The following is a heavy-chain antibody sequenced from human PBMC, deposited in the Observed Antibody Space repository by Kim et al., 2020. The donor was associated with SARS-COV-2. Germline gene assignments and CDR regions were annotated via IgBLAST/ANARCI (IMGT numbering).Heavy chain of an antibody. CDR3: ARVIVGTTTGYFDY. D-gene: IGHD1-26*01. V-gene: IGHV1-3*01. CDR1: TYTFTSYA. J-gene: IGHJ4*02. CDR2: IAAGNGNT. Sequence: ASVKVSCKASTYTFTSYAIHWVRQAPGQGLEWMGWIAAGNGNTKYSQKFQGRVTITRDTSANTAYMELSSLGSEDTAVYYCARVIVGTTTGYFDYWGQGTLVTVSS.